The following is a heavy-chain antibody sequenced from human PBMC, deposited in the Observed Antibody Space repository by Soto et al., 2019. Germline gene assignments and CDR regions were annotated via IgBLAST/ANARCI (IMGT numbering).Heavy chain of an antibody. J-gene: IGHJ6*02. CDR3: ARDFRYQLLFTRYYYYYYGMDV. D-gene: IGHD2-2*01. CDR1: GFTFSSYW. Sequence: GGSLRLSCAASGFTFSSYWMHWVRQAPGKGLVWVSRINSDGSSTSYADSVKGRCTISRDNAKNTLYLQMNSLRAEDTAVYYCARDFRYQLLFTRYYYYYYGMDVWGQGTTVTVSS. CDR2: INSDGSST. V-gene: IGHV3-74*01.